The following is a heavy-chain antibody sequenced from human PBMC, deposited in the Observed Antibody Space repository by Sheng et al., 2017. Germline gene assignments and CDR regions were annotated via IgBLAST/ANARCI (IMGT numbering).Heavy chain of an antibody. Sequence: PGGSLRLSCEASGFTFSAHYMDWVRQAPGKGLEVVARIQTRTDGYITQYAASVRGRFTISRDDSQNSLSLAMNSLRAEDTAIYYCATCKRQSSGWCNWLDPWGQGTLVSVSS. J-gene: IGHJ5*02. V-gene: IGHV3-72*01. CDR3: ATCKRQSSGWCNWLDP. CDR1: GFTFSAHY. CDR2: IQTRTDGYIT. D-gene: IGHD6-19*01.